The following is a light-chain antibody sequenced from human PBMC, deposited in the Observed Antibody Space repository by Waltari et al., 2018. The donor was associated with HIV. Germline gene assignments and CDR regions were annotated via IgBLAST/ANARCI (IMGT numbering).Light chain of an antibody. CDR3: QQYYSTPRT. V-gene: IGKV4-1*01. CDR1: QSVLYSSNNKNY. J-gene: IGKJ1*01. Sequence: DIVMTQSPDSLAVSLGERATINCKSNQSVLYSSNNKNYLAWYQQKPGQPPKLLIYWVSTRESGVPDRFSGSGSGTDFTLTISSLQAEDVAVYYCQQYYSTPRTFGQGTKVEIK. CDR2: WVS.